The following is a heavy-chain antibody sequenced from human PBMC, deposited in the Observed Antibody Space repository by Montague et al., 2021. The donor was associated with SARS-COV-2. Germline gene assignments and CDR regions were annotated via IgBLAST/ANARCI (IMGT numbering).Heavy chain of an antibody. CDR1: GTSFSGYY. V-gene: IGHV4-34*01. D-gene: IGHD3-10*01. CDR3: AGLRDGVVPAHILGVGPYYSYSCMDV. Sequence: SETLSLTCAVHGTSFSGYYWNWIRQPPGKGLELIGEINHCGSTKYSPSLKSRLTISADTSKNQFSLKLTSVTATDTAVYYCAGLRDGVVPAHILGVGPYYSYSCMDVWGRGTPVTVSS. CDR2: INHCGST. J-gene: IGHJ6*03.